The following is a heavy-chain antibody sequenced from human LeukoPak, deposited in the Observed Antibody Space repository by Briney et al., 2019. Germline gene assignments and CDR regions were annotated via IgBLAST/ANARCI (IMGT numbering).Heavy chain of an antibody. Sequence: ASVKVSCKASGGTFSSYAISWVRQAPGQGLERMGRIIPIFGIANYAQKFQGRVTITADKSTGTAYTELSSLRSEDTAVYYCASPGRIEHGMDVWGQGTTVTVSS. CDR1: GGTFSSYA. D-gene: IGHD5-18*01. J-gene: IGHJ6*02. CDR3: ASPGRIEHGMDV. V-gene: IGHV1-69*04. CDR2: IIPIFGIA.